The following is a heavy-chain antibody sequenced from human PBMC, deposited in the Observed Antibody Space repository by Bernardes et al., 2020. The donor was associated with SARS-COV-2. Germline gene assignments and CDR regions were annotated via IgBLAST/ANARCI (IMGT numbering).Heavy chain of an antibody. CDR1: GGSISSYY. CDR2: IYYSGST. V-gene: IGHV4-59*01. CDR3: ARGLGFSTIFGVVYYFDY. J-gene: IGHJ4*02. Sequence: SETLSLTCTVSGGSISSYYWSWIRQPPGKGLEWIGYIYYSGSTNYNPSLKSRVTISVDTSKNQFSLKLSSVTAADTAVYYCARGLGFSTIFGVVYYFDYWGQGTLVTVSS. D-gene: IGHD3-3*01.